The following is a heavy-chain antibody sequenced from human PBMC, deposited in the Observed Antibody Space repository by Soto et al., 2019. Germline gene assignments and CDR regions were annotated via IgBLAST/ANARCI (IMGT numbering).Heavy chain of an antibody. J-gene: IGHJ6*02. V-gene: IGHV4-4*07. CDR2: IYTSGST. Sequence: SETLSLTCTVSGGSISSYYWSWIRQPAGKGLEWIGRIYTSGSTNYNPSLKSRVTMSVDTSKNQFSLTLSSVTAADTAVYYCARDGGSSWYGYYYYGMDVWGQGTTVT. CDR1: GGSISSYY. CDR3: ARDGGSSWYGYYYYGMDV. D-gene: IGHD6-13*01.